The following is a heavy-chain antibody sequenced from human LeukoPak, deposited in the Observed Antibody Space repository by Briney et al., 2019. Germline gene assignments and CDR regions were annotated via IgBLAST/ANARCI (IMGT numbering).Heavy chain of an antibody. CDR3: ARILTDYYCMDV. J-gene: IGHJ6*03. V-gene: IGHV4-39*07. Sequence: SETLSLTCTVSGGSISSSSYYWGWIRQPPGKGLEWIGSIYYSGSTYYNPSLKSRVTISVDTSKNQFSLKLSSVTAADTAVYYCARILTDYYCMDVWGKGTTVTVSS. CDR1: GGSISSSSYY. CDR2: IYYSGST.